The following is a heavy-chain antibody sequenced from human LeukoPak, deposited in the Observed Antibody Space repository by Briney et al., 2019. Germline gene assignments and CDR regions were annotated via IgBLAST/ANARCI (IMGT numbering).Heavy chain of an antibody. V-gene: IGHV4-30-2*01. CDR1: GGSISSGGYY. CDR2: IYHSGST. Sequence: PSQTLSLTCTVSGGSISSGGYYWSWIRQPPGKGLEWNGYIYHSGSTYYNPSLKNRVTISVDRSKNQFSLKLSSVTAADTAVYYCARGMFVNNWNDYWGQGTLVTVSS. J-gene: IGHJ4*02. CDR3: ARGMFVNNWNDY. D-gene: IGHD1-20*01.